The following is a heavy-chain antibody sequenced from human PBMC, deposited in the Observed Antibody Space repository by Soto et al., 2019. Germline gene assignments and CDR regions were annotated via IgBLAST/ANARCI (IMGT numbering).Heavy chain of an antibody. CDR1: GYSFTSYW. Sequence: PGESLKISCKGSGYSFTSYWIGWVRQMPGKGLEWMGIIYPGDSDTRYSPSFQGQVTISADKSISTAYLQWSSLKASDTAMYYWARHPRPLCSGGSCNWFVHWGEGILVIV. J-gene: IGHJ5*02. CDR3: ARHPRPLCSGGSCNWFVH. D-gene: IGHD2-15*01. CDR2: IYPGDSDT. V-gene: IGHV5-51*01.